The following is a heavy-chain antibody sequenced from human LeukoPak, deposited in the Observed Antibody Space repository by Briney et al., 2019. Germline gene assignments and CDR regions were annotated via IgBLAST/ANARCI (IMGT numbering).Heavy chain of an antibody. Sequence: PGGSLRLSCAVSGFTFSTHSMNWVRQAPGKGLEWVSYIISSSNTIYYADSVKGRFTISRDNAKNSLYLQMNSLRAEDTAVYYCARPSGHPAEFQHWGPGTLVTVSS. CDR2: IISSSNTI. D-gene: IGHD3-10*01. CDR1: GFTFSTHS. V-gene: IGHV3-48*01. J-gene: IGHJ1*01. CDR3: ARPSGHPAEFQH.